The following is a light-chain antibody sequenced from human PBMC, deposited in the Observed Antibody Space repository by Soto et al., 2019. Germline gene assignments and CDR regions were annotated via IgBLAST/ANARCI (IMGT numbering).Light chain of an antibody. CDR2: GNS. Sequence: QSALTQPPSVSGAPGHRGTISCTGSSSNIGAGYDVHWYQQLPGTAPRLLIYGNSNRPSGVPDRFSGSKSGTSASLAITGLQAEDEADYYCQSYDSSLSGFYVFGTGNKVTVL. V-gene: IGLV1-40*01. CDR3: QSYDSSLSGFYV. J-gene: IGLJ1*01. CDR1: SSNIGAGYD.